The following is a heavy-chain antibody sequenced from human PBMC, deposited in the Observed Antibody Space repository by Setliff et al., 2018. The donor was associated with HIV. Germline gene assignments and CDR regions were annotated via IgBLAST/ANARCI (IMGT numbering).Heavy chain of an antibody. J-gene: IGHJ4*02. V-gene: IGHV3-48*03. Sequence: GGSLRLSCAVSGFTFRSYEMSWVRQAPGKGLEWISYINSRGDSDHYADSVKGRFTISRDNAKSSLSLQMHNLRAEDTATYYCARNWDFYNSGSLVVDYWGQGTLVTV. CDR1: GFTFRSYE. D-gene: IGHD3-10*01. CDR3: ARNWDFYNSGSLVVDY. CDR2: INSRGDSD.